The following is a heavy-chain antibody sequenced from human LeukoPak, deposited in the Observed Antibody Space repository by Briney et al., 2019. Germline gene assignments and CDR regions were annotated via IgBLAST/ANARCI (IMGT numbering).Heavy chain of an antibody. J-gene: IGHJ5*02. CDR2: IYYSGST. CDR3: ARQRPSDDCSSTSCLRRGGWFDP. CDR1: GGSISSYY. Sequence: SETLSLTCTVSGGSISSYYWSWIRQPPGKGLEWIGYIYYSGSTYYNPSLKSRVTISVDTSKNQFSLKLSSVTAADTAVYYCARQRPSDDCSSTSCLRRGGWFDPWGQGTLVTVSS. V-gene: IGHV4-59*08. D-gene: IGHD2-2*01.